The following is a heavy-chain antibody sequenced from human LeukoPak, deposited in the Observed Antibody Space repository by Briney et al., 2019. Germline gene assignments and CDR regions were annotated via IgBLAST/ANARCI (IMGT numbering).Heavy chain of an antibody. Sequence: SETLSLTCAVYGRSFSGYYWSWIRQPPGKGLEWIGETNHSGSTNYNPSLKSRVTISVDTSKNQFSLQLSSVTAADTAVYYCARGIHTYYYYGMDVWGQGTTVTVSS. V-gene: IGHV4-34*01. J-gene: IGHJ6*02. CDR3: ARGIHTYYYYGMDV. CDR2: TNHSGST. CDR1: GRSFSGYY.